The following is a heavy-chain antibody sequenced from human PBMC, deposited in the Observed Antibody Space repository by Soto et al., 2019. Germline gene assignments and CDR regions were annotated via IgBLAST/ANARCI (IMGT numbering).Heavy chain of an antibody. J-gene: IGHJ5*02. D-gene: IGHD6-6*01. V-gene: IGHV3-23*01. Sequence: GGSLRLSCAASGFAFSSYAMSWVRQAPGRGLEWVSTISETGGSTYYTDSVKGRFTISRDTSKNMLYLQMNSLRAEDTALYYCAKDARPSSWGQGTLVTVSS. CDR1: GFAFSSYA. CDR3: AKDARPSS. CDR2: ISETGGST.